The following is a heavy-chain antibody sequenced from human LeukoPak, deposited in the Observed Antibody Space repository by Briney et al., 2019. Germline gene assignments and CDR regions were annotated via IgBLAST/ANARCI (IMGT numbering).Heavy chain of an antibody. CDR3: ARDHIVATKDAFDI. CDR1: GYTFTSYY. J-gene: IGHJ3*02. V-gene: IGHV1-46*01. CDR2: INPSGGST. D-gene: IGHD5-12*01. Sequence: GASVKVSCKASGYTFTSYYMHWVRQAPGQGLEWMGLINPSGGSTIYAQTFQGRVTMTRDMSTSTVYMELSSLRSEDTAVYYCARDHIVATKDAFDIWGHGTMVTVSS.